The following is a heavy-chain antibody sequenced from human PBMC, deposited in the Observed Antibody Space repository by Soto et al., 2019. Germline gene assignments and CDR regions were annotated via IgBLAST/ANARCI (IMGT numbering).Heavy chain of an antibody. V-gene: IGHV1-69*18. J-gene: IGHJ6*02. CDR3: ASGSGRSGGMDV. Sequence: QVRAVQSVAEVKKPGSSVKVSCKASGGTLSSYVISWVRQAPGQGLEWMGRIIPIFGTANYAQKFHGRVKNTADQSTSTAYMELSSLRYEDTAVYDCASGSGRSGGMDVWGQGTTITVSS. CDR1: GGTLSSYV. D-gene: IGHD2-15*01. CDR2: IIPIFGTA.